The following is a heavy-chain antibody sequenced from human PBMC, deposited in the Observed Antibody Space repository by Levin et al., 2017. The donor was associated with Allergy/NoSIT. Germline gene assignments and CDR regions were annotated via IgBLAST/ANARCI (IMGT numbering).Heavy chain of an antibody. CDR3: ARETIAAPPYNWFDA. D-gene: IGHD6-13*01. J-gene: IGHJ5*02. Sequence: ASVKVSCKASGFTFTIYDIHWVRQAPGQGLEGGGRLNPNTGGTDSAQKFMGRVTITRDTSTTTAFMELTRLRPDDTAIYFCARETIAAPPYNWFDAWGQGALVTVSS. CDR1: GFTFTIYD. V-gene: IGHV1-2*06. CDR2: LNPNTGGT.